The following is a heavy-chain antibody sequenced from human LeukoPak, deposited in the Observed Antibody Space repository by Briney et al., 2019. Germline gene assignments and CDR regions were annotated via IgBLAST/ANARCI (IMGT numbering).Heavy chain of an antibody. CDR1: GGSISSYY. CDR2: IYYSGST. Sequence: PSETLSLTCTVSGGSISSYYWSWLRQPPGKGLEWIGYIYYSGSTNYNPSLKSRVTISVDTSKNQFSLKLSSVTAADTAVYYCARHARYYYDSSGYYSLPEHFDYWGQGTLVTVSS. CDR3: ARHARYYYDSSGYYSLPEHFDY. V-gene: IGHV4-59*08. J-gene: IGHJ4*02. D-gene: IGHD3-22*01.